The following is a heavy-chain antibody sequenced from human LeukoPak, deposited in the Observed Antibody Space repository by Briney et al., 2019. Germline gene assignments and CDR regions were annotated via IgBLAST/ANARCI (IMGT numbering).Heavy chain of an antibody. Sequence: GSLRLSCAASGFTFSSYTMNWVRQAPGKGLEWVSSISSSSSYIYYADSVKGRFTISRDNAKNSLSLQMNSLRAEDTALYYCARLAVRGVIRRSYYYNMDVWGKGTTVTVSS. D-gene: IGHD3-10*01. J-gene: IGHJ6*03. CDR1: GFTFSSYT. V-gene: IGHV3-21*04. CDR3: ARLAVRGVIRRSYYYNMDV. CDR2: ISSSSSYI.